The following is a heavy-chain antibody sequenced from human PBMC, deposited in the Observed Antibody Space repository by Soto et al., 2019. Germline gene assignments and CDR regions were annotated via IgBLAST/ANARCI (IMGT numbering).Heavy chain of an antibody. CDR1: GYTFTSYG. D-gene: IGHD2-15*01. CDR2: ISAYNGNT. Sequence: AASVKVSCKASGYTFTSYGISWVRQAPGQGLDWMGWISAYNGNTKYAQDLQGRVTMTTDTSTSTAYMELRSLRSDDTAMYYCARFSGGSYNTYYFYYGMDVWGQGTTVTV. CDR3: ARFSGGSYNTYYFYYGMDV. V-gene: IGHV1-18*04. J-gene: IGHJ6*02.